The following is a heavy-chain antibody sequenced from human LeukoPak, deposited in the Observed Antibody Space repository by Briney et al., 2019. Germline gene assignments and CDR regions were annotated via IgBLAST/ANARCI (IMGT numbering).Heavy chain of an antibody. D-gene: IGHD6-6*01. V-gene: IGHV3-23*01. J-gene: IGHJ4*02. Sequence: GGSLRLSCAASGFTFSSYAMSWVRQAPGKGLEWVSAISGSGGSTYYADSVEGRFTISRDNSKNTLYLQMNSLRAEDTAVYYCAKGFEYSSSGLLDYWGQGTLVTVSS. CDR3: AKGFEYSSSGLLDY. CDR1: GFTFSSYA. CDR2: ISGSGGST.